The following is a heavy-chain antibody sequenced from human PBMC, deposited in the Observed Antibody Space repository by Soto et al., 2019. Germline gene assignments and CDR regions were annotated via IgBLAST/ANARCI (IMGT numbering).Heavy chain of an antibody. CDR3: ARDMTPGMNGYYYYGMDV. J-gene: IGHJ6*02. CDR1: GFTFSSYG. V-gene: IGHV3-33*01. D-gene: IGHD1-20*01. Sequence: QVQLVESGGGVVQPGRSLRLSCAASGFTFSSYGMHWVRQAPGKGLEWVAVIWYDGSNKYYADSVKGRFTISRDNSKNALYLQMNSLRAEDTDVYYCARDMTPGMNGYYYYGMDVWGQGTTVTVCS. CDR2: IWYDGSNK.